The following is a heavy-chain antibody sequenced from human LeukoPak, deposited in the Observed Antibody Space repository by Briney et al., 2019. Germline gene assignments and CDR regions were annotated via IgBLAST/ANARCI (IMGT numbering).Heavy chain of an antibody. D-gene: IGHD2-2*01. Sequence: ASVKVSCKASGYRFTSYDMHWVRQAPGQRLEWMGIINPSGGTTGYAQRFQGRVAMTRDTSTTTVYMEVNSLTSEDAAVYFCARDGPTAAPFDYWGQGTLVTVSS. CDR2: INPSGGTT. J-gene: IGHJ4*02. CDR3: ARDGPTAAPFDY. CDR1: GYRFTSYD. V-gene: IGHV1-46*01.